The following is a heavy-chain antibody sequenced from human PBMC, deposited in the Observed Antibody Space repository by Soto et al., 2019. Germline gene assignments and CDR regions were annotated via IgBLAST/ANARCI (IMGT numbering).Heavy chain of an antibody. V-gene: IGHV1-69*08. D-gene: IGHD4-17*01. CDR2: IIPILGIA. Sequence: QVQLVQSGAEVKKPGSSVKVSCKASGGTFSSYTISWVRQAPGQGLEWMGRIIPILGIANYAQKFQGRVTITADKSTSTAYMELSSLRSEDTAVYYCARDLGGDYGDYTAFDIGGQGTMVTVSS. CDR1: GGTFSSYT. J-gene: IGHJ3*02. CDR3: ARDLGGDYGDYTAFDI.